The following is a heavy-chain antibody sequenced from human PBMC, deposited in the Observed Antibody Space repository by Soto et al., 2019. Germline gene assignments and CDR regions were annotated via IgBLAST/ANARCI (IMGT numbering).Heavy chain of an antibody. CDR1: GDSIISYY. CDR2: IYYSGST. Sequence: SETLSITCTVSGDSIISYYWSWIRQPPGKGLEWIGYIYYSGSTNYNPSLKSRVTISVDTSKNQFSLKLSSVTAADTAVYYCARANFWSGTNWFDPWGQGTLGTVSS. V-gene: IGHV4-59*01. J-gene: IGHJ5*02. D-gene: IGHD3-3*01. CDR3: ARANFWSGTNWFDP.